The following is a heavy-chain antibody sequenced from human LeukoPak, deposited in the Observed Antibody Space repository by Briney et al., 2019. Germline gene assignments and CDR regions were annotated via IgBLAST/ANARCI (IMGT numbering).Heavy chain of an antibody. Sequence: SETLSLTCTVSGGSISSSSYYWGWIRQPPGKGLEWIGSIYYSGSTYYNPPLKSRVTISVDTSKNQFSLKLSSVTAADTAVYYCAILGYCSSTSCYRIYYGMDVWGQGTTVTVSS. V-gene: IGHV4-39*01. CDR1: GGSISSSSYY. J-gene: IGHJ6*02. CDR3: AILGYCSSTSCYRIYYGMDV. CDR2: IYYSGST. D-gene: IGHD2-2*02.